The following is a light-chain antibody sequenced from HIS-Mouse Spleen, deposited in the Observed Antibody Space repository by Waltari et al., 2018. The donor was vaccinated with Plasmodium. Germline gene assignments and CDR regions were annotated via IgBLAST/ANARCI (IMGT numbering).Light chain of an antibody. V-gene: IGLV3-1*01. CDR3: QAWDSSTAWV. CDR2: QDS. CDR1: NLGDKY. Sequence: SYELTQPPSVSVSPGQPASITCSGDNLGDKYACWYPKKPGQSPVLVIYQDSKRPSGIPERFSGSNSGNTATLTISGTQAMDEADYYCQAWDSSTAWVFGGGTKLTVL. J-gene: IGLJ2*01.